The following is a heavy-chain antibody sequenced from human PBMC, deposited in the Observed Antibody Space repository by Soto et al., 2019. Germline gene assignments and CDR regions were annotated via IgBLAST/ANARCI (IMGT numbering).Heavy chain of an antibody. D-gene: IGHD5-12*01. CDR1: GDSVSSNSAA. Sequence: TLSLTCAISGDSVSSNSAAWNWIRQSPSRGLEWLGRAYFRSEWYYDYALSLKSRMSINPDTSKNQFSLLLYSVTPEDTAVYYCAREDRDGYNLFDTWGQGTLVTVSS. CDR2: AYFRSEWYY. V-gene: IGHV6-1*01. J-gene: IGHJ4*02. CDR3: AREDRDGYNLFDT.